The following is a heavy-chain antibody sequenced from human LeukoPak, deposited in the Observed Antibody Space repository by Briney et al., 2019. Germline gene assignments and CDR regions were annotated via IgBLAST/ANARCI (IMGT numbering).Heavy chain of an antibody. D-gene: IGHD3-16*01. J-gene: IGHJ3*02. Sequence: GGSLRLSCAASGFTFSNTWMSWVRQAPGKGLAWVSRIKTDGSSTNYADSVKGRFTISRDNAKNTLFLQMNSLRVEDTAVYYCAREGETWGILIWGQGTMVTVSS. CDR2: IKTDGSST. V-gene: IGHV3-74*01. CDR1: GFTFSNTW. CDR3: AREGETWGILI.